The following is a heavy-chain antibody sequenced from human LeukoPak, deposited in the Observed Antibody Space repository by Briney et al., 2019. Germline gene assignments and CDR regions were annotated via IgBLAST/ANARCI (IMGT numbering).Heavy chain of an antibody. CDR2: IVPIFGTA. CDR1: GGTFSSYA. V-gene: IGHV1-69*05. D-gene: IGHD3-22*01. J-gene: IGHJ4*02. CDR3: ARLNYFDSSPYFDC. Sequence: SVKVSCKASGGTFSSYAISWVRQAPGQGLEWMGGIVPIFGTATYAQKFQGRVTITTDESTRTAYMELSSLRSEDTSVYYCARLNYFDSSPYFDCWGQGTLVTVSS.